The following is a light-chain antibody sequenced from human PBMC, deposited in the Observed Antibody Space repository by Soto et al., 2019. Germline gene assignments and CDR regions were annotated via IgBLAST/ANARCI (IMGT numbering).Light chain of an antibody. CDR1: QSVSNNY. J-gene: IGKJ1*01. V-gene: IGKV3-20*01. CDR3: QQYGSSGT. Sequence: EIVLTQSPGTLSLSLGERATLSCRASQSVSNNYLAWYQQKPGQAPRLLIYGASNRATGIPDRFSGSGSGTDFTLTISRLEPEDFAVYYCQQYGSSGTFGQGPKVEI. CDR2: GAS.